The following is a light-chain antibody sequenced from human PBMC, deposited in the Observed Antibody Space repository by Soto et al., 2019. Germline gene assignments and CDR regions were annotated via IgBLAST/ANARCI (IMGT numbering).Light chain of an antibody. CDR1: SSDVGSYNL. CDR3: CSYAGSSTGV. CDR2: EVS. V-gene: IGLV2-23*02. Sequence: QSALTQPASVSGSPGQSITISCTGTSSDVGSYNLVSWYQQHPGKAPKLMIYEVSKRASGVSNRFSGSKSGNTASLTISGLQAEDDADYYCCSYAGSSTGVFGGGTKLTVL. J-gene: IGLJ3*02.